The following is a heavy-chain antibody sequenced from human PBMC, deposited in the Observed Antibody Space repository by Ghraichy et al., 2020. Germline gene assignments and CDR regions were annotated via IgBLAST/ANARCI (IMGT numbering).Heavy chain of an antibody. V-gene: IGHV3-30*18. D-gene: IGHD1/OR15-1a*01. Sequence: GESLNISCAASGFTFSSYGMHWVRQAPGKGLEWVATISYDGSKTYYADSVKGRFTISRDNSKNTLDLQMNSLRAEDTAVYSCAQDEESNNIYSYYYMDVWGKGTAVTVSS. CDR2: ISYDGSKT. CDR3: AQDEESNNIYSYYYMDV. CDR1: GFTFSSYG. J-gene: IGHJ6*03.